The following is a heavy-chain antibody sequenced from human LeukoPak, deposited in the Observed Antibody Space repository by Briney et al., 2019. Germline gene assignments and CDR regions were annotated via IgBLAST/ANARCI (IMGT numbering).Heavy chain of an antibody. D-gene: IGHD3-22*01. Sequence: SETLSLTCAVYGGSFSCYYWSWIRQPPGKGLEWIGEINHSGSTNYNPSLKSGVTISVDTSKNKSSLKLSYVTAGDTAVYYCARATMIVAIYYFDYWGQGTLVTVSS. CDR1: GGSFSCYY. CDR3: ARATMIVAIYYFDY. V-gene: IGHV4-34*01. J-gene: IGHJ4*02. CDR2: INHSGST.